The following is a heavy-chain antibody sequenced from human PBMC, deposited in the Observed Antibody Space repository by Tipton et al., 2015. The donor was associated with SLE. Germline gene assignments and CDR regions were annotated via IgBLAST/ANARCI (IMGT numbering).Heavy chain of an antibody. CDR2: LYSAGST. CDR1: GGSISSSSNY. Sequence: TLSLTCTVSGGSISSSSNYWYWVRQPPGKGLQWIGGLYSAGSTYYNSSLKSRVTMSVDTSKNQLSLKLTSVTAADTAVYYCARGSVVADDYWGQGTQVTVSS. CDR3: ARGSVVADDY. V-gene: IGHV4-39*07. J-gene: IGHJ4*03. D-gene: IGHD2-15*01.